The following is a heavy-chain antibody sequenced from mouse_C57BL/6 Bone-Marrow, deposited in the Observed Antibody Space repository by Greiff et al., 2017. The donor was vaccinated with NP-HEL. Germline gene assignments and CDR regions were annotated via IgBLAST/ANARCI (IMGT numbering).Heavy chain of an antibody. J-gene: IGHJ3*01. V-gene: IGHV5-17*01. CDR2: ISSGSSTI. CDR1: GFTFSDYG. D-gene: IGHD1-1*01. CDR3: ARTFTTWFAY. Sequence: EVLLVESGGGLVKPGGSLKLSCAASGFTFSDYGMHWVRQAPEKGLEWVAYISSGSSTIYYADTVKGRCTITRDNAKNTLFLQMTSLSSEDTAMYYCARTFTTWFAYWGQGTLVTVSA.